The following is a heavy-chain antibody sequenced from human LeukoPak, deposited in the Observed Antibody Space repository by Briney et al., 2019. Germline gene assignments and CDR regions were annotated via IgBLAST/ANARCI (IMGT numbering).Heavy chain of an antibody. V-gene: IGHV1-18*01. CDR2: ISAYNGNT. D-gene: IGHD2-2*01. CDR3: ARTSTSCFFDY. CDR1: GYTFTSYG. J-gene: IGHJ4*02. Sequence: ASVKVSCKASGYTFTSYGISWVRQAPGQGLEWMGWISAYNGNTNYAQKLQGRVTMTTDKSTSTAHMELRSLRSDDTAVYYCARTSTSCFFDYWGQGTLVTVSS.